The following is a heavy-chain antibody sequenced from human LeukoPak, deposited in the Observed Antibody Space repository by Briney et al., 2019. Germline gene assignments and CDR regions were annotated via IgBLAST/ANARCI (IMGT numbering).Heavy chain of an antibody. D-gene: IGHD2-2*01. CDR3: AMLIVVVPAASDY. CDR1: GGTFSSYA. V-gene: IGHV1-69*05. J-gene: IGHJ4*02. Sequence: SVNVSCKASGGTFSSYAISWVRQAPGQGLEWMGGIIPIFGTANYAQKFQGRVTITTDESTSTAYMELSSLRSEDTAVYYCAMLIVVVPAASDYWGQGTLVTVS. CDR2: IIPIFGTA.